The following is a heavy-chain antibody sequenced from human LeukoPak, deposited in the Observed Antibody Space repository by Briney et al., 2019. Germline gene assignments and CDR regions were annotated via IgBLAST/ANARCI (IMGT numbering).Heavy chain of an antibody. Sequence: ASVKVSCKASGYTFTGYYMHWVRQAPGQGLEWMGWINPNSGGTNYAQKFQGRVTMTRDTSISTAYMELSRLRSDDTAVYYCARDAGYCSGGSCYSYFDYWGQGTLVTVSS. CDR3: ARDAGYCSGGSCYSYFDY. V-gene: IGHV1-2*02. CDR2: INPNSGGT. CDR1: GYTFTGYY. D-gene: IGHD2-15*01. J-gene: IGHJ4*02.